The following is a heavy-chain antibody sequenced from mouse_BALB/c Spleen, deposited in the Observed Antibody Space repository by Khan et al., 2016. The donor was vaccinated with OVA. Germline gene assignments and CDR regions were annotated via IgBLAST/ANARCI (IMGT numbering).Heavy chain of an antibody. D-gene: IGHD3-1*01. CDR3: AGRGAARATWDYFDY. CDR2: IFPGGGYT. Sequence: QVQLKESGAELVRPGTSVKMSCKAAGYTFTNYWIGWVKQRPGHGLEWIGDIFPGGGYTNYNEKFKGKATLTADKSSSTAYMQLSSLTSEDSAIYYCAGRGAARATWDYFDYWGQGTTLTVSS. V-gene: IGHV1-63*02. J-gene: IGHJ2*01. CDR1: GYTFTNYW.